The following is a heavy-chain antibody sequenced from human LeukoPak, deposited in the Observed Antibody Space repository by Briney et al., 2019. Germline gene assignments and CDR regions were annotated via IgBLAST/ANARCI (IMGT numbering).Heavy chain of an antibody. CDR2: ISNDGSNK. Sequence: GRSLRLSCVASGFTFSSHGIEWVRQAPGKGLEWVAVISNDGSNKFYADSVKGRFTISRDNSKNTLYLQMNSLRAEDTAVYYCANDHAPYGDYSLPSDYWGQGTLVTVSS. D-gene: IGHD4-17*01. V-gene: IGHV3-30*18. CDR3: ANDHAPYGDYSLPSDY. J-gene: IGHJ4*02. CDR1: GFTFSSHG.